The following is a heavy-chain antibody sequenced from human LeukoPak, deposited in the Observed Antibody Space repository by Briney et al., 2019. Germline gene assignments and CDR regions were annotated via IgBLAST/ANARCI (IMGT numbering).Heavy chain of an antibody. Sequence: EASVKVSCKASGYTFSSYYMHWVRQAPGQGLEWMGIINPSGGSTTYAQKFQGRVTMTRDTSTSTVYMELSSLRSQDTAVYYCARTTYYYDSSGWIFDYWGQGTLVTVSS. CDR2: INPSGGST. CDR1: GYTFSSYY. J-gene: IGHJ4*02. CDR3: ARTTYYYDSSGWIFDY. D-gene: IGHD3-22*01. V-gene: IGHV1-46*01.